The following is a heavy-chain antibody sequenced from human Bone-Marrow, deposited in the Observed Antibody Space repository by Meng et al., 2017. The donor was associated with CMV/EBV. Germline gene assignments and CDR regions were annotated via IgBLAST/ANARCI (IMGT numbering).Heavy chain of an antibody. CDR2: SDYNGGP. J-gene: IGHJ4*02. D-gene: IGHD1-26*01. V-gene: IGHV4-34*01. CDR1: GGSFNVYY. CDR3: ARCANAFATGGLVKYIDF. Sequence: SETLSLTCAVYGGSFNVYYWTWIRQSPGKGLEWIGESDYNGGPHYNPSLGSRVIISVDKSKSQFSLSLTSVTVADTAVYFCARCANAFATGGLVKYIDFWSQGTLVTVSS.